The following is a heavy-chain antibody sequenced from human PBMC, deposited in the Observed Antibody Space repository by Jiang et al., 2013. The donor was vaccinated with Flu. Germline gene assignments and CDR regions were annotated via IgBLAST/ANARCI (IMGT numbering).Heavy chain of an antibody. Sequence: LLKPSETLSLTCAVYGGSFSGYYWTWIRQPPGKGLEWIGEINHSGSTNYNPSLKSRVTISVDTSKNQFSLKLSSVTAADTALYYCARGYNYYDTSGPIWGQGTLVTVSS. D-gene: IGHD3-22*01. CDR1: GGSFSGYY. CDR2: INHSGST. V-gene: IGHV4-34*01. CDR3: ARGYNYYDTSGPI. J-gene: IGHJ4*02.